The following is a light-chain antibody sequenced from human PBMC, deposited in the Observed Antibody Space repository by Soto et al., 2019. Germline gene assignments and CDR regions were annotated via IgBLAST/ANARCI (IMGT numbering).Light chain of an antibody. J-gene: IGKJ2*01. CDR3: QQTYSTPYT. V-gene: IGKV1-39*01. CDR1: QSISTS. CDR2: AAS. Sequence: DVQMTQSPSSLSASVGDRVAITCRASQSISTSLNWYQQKPGIAPKLLIYAASSLQSGVPSRFSGSGSGTDFTLTIRSLQPEDFATYYCQQTYSTPYTFGQGTKLEIK.